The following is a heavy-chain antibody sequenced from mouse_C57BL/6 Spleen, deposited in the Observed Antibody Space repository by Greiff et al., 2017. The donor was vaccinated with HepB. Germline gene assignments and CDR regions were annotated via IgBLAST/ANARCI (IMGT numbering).Heavy chain of an antibody. CDR3: ARTIYYDYDVWYFDV. V-gene: IGHV1-64*01. J-gene: IGHJ1*03. Sequence: QVQLKQPGAELVKPGASVKLSCKVSGYTFTSYWMHWVKQRPGQGLEWIGMIHPNSGSTNYNEKFKSKATLTVDKSSSTAYMQLSSLTSEDSAVYYSARTIYYDYDVWYFDVWGTGTTVTVSS. CDR1: GYTFTSYW. D-gene: IGHD2-4*01. CDR2: IHPNSGST.